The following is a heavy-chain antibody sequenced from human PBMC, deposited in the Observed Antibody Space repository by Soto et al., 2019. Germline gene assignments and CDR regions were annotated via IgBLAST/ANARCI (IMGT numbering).Heavy chain of an antibody. J-gene: IGHJ5*02. CDR1: GGTFSSYT. V-gene: IGHV1-69*02. CDR2: IIPILGIA. D-gene: IGHD2-2*01. CDR3: AQGGEDIVVVPAAKSWFEP. Sequence: GASVKVSCKASGGTFSSYTISWVRQAPGQGLEWMGRIIPILGIANYAQKFQGRVTITADKSTSTAYMELSSLRSEDTAVYYCAQGGEDIVVVPAAKSWFEPWGQGTLVTVSS.